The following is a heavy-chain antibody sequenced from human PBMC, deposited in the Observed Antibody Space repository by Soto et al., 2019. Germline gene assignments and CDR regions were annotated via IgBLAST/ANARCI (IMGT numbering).Heavy chain of an antibody. CDR2: IYYSGST. V-gene: IGHV4-59*08. Sequence: SETLSLTCTVSSGSISSYYWSWIRQPPGKGLEWIGYIYYSGSTNYNPSLKSRVTISVDTSKNQFSLKLSSVTAADTAVYYCARHGHDILTGYYKGGWFDPWGQGTLVTVSS. J-gene: IGHJ5*02. CDR1: SGSISSYY. D-gene: IGHD3-9*01. CDR3: ARHGHDILTGYYKGGWFDP.